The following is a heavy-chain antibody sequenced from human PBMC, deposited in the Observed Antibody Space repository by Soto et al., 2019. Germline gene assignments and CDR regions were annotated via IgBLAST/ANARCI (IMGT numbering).Heavy chain of an antibody. CDR2: IYPGDSDT. D-gene: IGHD3-22*01. Sequence: GESLKISCKGSGYSFTSYWIGWVRQMPGKGLEWMGIIYPGDSDTRYSPSFQGQVTISADKSISTAYLQWSSLKASDTAMYYCAKASYYYDSSGYFRVGYYYGMDVWGQGTTVTVSS. J-gene: IGHJ6*02. CDR1: GYSFTSYW. CDR3: AKASYYYDSSGYFRVGYYYGMDV. V-gene: IGHV5-51*01.